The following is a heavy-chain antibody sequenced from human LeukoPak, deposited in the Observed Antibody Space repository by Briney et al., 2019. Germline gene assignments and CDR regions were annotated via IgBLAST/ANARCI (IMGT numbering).Heavy chain of an antibody. Sequence: QPGGSLRLSCTASGLSTSGHWMHWVRQAPGRGLVWLSRINSDGSGTDYADSVKGRFTVSRDNGKNTVYLRMSSLRAEDTAVYYCARDPYILDAAWGQGTLVTVSS. J-gene: IGHJ5*02. D-gene: IGHD3-16*01. CDR1: GLSTSGHW. CDR3: ARDPYILDAA. V-gene: IGHV3-74*01. CDR2: INSDGSGT.